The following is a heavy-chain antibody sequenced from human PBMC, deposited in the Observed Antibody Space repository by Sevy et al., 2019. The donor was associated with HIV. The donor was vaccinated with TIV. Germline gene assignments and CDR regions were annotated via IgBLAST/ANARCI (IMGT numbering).Heavy chain of an antibody. CDR2: ISDESRYI. D-gene: IGHD3-3*01. Sequence: GGSLRLSCAASGFNFRTYSMNWVRQAPGKGLEWLSSISDESRYIYYSDSVKGRFTIPRANAKNLLFLQMNNLRVEDTAIYYCARDFTIFGVVSGIDYWGQGNLVTVSS. V-gene: IGHV3-21*04. J-gene: IGHJ4*02. CDR3: ARDFTIFGVVSGIDY. CDR1: GFNFRTYS.